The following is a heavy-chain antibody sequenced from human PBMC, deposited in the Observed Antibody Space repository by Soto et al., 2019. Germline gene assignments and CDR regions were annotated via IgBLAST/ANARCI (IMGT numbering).Heavy chain of an antibody. CDR3: AKRSPYSSGWYSPIFDY. CDR1: GFSFSYYA. V-gene: IGHV3-23*01. Sequence: GGSLRLSCAASGFSFSYYAMIWVLQAPGKGLEWVSVISESGGSTHYADSVRGRFTVSRDNSKNSLSLRMNSLRDEDTAVYFCAKRSPYSSGWYSPIFDYWGQGALVTVSS. CDR2: ISESGGST. J-gene: IGHJ4*02. D-gene: IGHD6-13*01.